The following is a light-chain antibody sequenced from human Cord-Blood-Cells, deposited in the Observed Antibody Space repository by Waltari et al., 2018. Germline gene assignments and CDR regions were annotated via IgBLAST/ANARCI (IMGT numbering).Light chain of an antibody. J-gene: IGKJ1*01. CDR2: WAS. CDR3: QQYYSTPPT. V-gene: IGKV4-1*01. Sequence: DLVMTQSPDSLAVSLGERATIHGKSSQSVLYSSNNKNYLAWYQQKPGQPPKLLIYWASTRESGVPDRFSGSGSGTDFTLTISSLQAEDVAVYYCQQYYSTPPTFGQGTKVEIK. CDR1: QSVLYSSNNKNY.